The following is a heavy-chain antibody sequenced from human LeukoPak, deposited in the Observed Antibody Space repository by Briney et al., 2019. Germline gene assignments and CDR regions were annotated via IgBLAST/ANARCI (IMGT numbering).Heavy chain of an antibody. D-gene: IGHD2-2*01. J-gene: IGHJ5*02. Sequence: ASVKVSCKASGGTFSSYAISWARQAPGQGLEWMGGIIPIFGTANYAQKFQGRVTITADESTSTAYMELSSLRSEDTAVYYCARSYCSSTSSYPNWFDPWGQGTLVTVSS. CDR1: GGTFSSYA. CDR2: IIPIFGTA. CDR3: ARSYCSSTSSYPNWFDP. V-gene: IGHV1-69*01.